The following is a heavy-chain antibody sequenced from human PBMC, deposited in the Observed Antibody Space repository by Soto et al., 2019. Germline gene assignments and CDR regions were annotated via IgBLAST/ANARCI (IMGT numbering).Heavy chain of an antibody. Sequence: ASVKVSCKASGYTFTSYAMHCVRQAPGQMLEWMGWINAGNGNTKYSQKFQGRVTITRDTSASTAYMELSSLRSEDTAVYYCARDTTLFGVVIMGNWFDPWGQGTLVTISS. CDR2: INAGNGNT. D-gene: IGHD3-3*01. CDR3: ARDTTLFGVVIMGNWFDP. J-gene: IGHJ5*02. V-gene: IGHV1-3*01. CDR1: GYTFTSYA.